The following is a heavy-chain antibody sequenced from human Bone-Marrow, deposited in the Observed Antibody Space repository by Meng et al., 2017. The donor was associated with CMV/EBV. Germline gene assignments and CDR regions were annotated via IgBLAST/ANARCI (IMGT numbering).Heavy chain of an antibody. V-gene: IGHV3-21*01. CDR1: GFTFSSYS. J-gene: IGHJ4*02. CDR3: ARDIRGYSSSWYWGVFDY. Sequence: GESLKISCAASGFTFSSYSMNWVRQAPGKGLEWVSSISSSSSYMYYADSVKGRFTISRDNAKNSLYLQMNSLGPEDTAVYYCARDIRGYSSSWYWGVFDYWGQGTLVTVSS. D-gene: IGHD6-13*01. CDR2: ISSSSSYM.